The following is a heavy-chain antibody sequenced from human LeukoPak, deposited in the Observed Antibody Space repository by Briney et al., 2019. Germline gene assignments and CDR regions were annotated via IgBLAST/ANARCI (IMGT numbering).Heavy chain of an antibody. D-gene: IGHD4-17*01. J-gene: IGHJ3*02. CDR1: GFTVSSNY. CDR3: ARDGDSTPDAFDI. CDR2: IYSGGST. Sequence: GGSLRLSCAASGFTVSSNYMSCVRHAPGKGLEWVSVIYSGGSTYYADSVKGRFTISRDNSKNTLYLQMNSLRAEDTAVYYCARDGDSTPDAFDIWGQGTMVTVSS. V-gene: IGHV3-66*01.